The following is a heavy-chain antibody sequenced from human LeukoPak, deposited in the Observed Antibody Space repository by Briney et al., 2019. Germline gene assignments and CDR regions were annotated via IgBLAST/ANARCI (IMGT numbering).Heavy chain of an antibody. V-gene: IGHV4-4*07. J-gene: IGHJ4*02. CDR1: GGPIRSSY. CDR2: IHISGRI. D-gene: IGHD6-19*01. CDR3: ARDISVAASFLLFDY. Sequence: SETLSLTCTVSGGPIRSSYWSWFRKPPGKELDWIGLIHISGRINSNPSLKSRVTMSADTSKNQFSLKLSPVTAADTAVYYCARDISVAASFLLFDYWGQGTLVTGSS.